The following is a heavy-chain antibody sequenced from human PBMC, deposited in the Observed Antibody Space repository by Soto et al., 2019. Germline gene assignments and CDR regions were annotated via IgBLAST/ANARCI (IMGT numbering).Heavy chain of an antibody. J-gene: IGHJ4*02. Sequence: GASVQVSCKASRGTFSSYAISWVRQAPGQGLEWMGGIIPIFGTANYAQKFQGRVTITADESTSTAYMELSSLRSEDTAVYYCARDWVFRDGYKNSDWGQGTLVTVSS. CDR1: RGTFSSYA. CDR2: IIPIFGTA. CDR3: ARDWVFRDGYKNSD. D-gene: IGHD5-12*01. V-gene: IGHV1-69*13.